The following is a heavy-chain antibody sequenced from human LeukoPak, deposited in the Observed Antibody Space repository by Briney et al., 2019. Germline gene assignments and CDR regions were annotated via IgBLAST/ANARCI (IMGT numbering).Heavy chain of an antibody. CDR3: AKDITGGGLDY. D-gene: IGHD1-20*01. J-gene: IGHJ4*02. V-gene: IGHV3-53*05. Sequence: GGSLRLSCAASGFTVSNHYMTWVRLAPGKGLEWVSLIYTDGRIDYADSVKGRFTISRDNSKNSLYLQMNSLRAEDTALYYCAKDITGGGLDYWGQGTLVTVSS. CDR2: IYTDGRI. CDR1: GFTVSNHY.